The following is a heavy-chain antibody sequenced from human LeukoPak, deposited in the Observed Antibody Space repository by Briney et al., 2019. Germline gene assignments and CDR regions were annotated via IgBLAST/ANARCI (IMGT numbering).Heavy chain of an antibody. CDR3: ARTRVTARDRHYYYGMDV. J-gene: IGHJ6*02. CDR2: IIPIFGTA. D-gene: IGHD2-21*02. Sequence: ASVKVSCKASGGTFSSYAISWVRQAPGQGLEWMGGIIPIFGTANYAQKFQGRVTITADESTSTAYMELSSLRSEDTAVYYCARTRVTARDRHYYYGMDVWGQGTTVTVSS. V-gene: IGHV1-69*13. CDR1: GGTFSSYA.